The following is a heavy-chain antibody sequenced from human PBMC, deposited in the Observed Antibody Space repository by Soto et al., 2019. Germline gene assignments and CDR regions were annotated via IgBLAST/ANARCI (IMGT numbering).Heavy chain of an antibody. CDR1: GFTFSSYS. J-gene: IGHJ3*02. V-gene: IGHV3-48*02. D-gene: IGHD2-21*01. CDR2: ITISSHT. Sequence: GGSLRLSCAASGFTFSSYSMNWVRQAPGKGPEWISYITISSHTFHADSVRGRFTISRDNAKNSLFLQMNSLRDEDTAVYFCVRDHIYAFDIWGQGTVVTVSS. CDR3: VRDHIYAFDI.